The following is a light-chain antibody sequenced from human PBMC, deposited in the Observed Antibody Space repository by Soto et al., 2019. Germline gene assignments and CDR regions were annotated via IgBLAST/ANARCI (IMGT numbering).Light chain of an antibody. CDR3: QYHGSSPIT. CDR2: GAS. V-gene: IGKV3-20*01. J-gene: IGKJ5*01. Sequence: EIVLTQSPGTLSLSAGERATVSCRASQSVTTSYLAWYQQKPGQAPRLLIYGASSRAAGIPDRFSGSGSGTDFTLTISRLEPEDFALFYCQYHGSSPITFGQGTRLEIK. CDR1: QSVTTSY.